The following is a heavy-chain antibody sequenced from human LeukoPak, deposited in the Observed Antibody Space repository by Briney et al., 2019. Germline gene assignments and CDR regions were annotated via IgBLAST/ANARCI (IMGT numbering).Heavy chain of an antibody. CDR1: GGSISSGSYY. CDR2: IFYSGST. J-gene: IGHJ4*02. CDR3: ARGQSGTYYEVDY. D-gene: IGHD1-26*01. Sequence: ASETLSLTCTVSGGSISSGSYYWSWIRQPPGKALEWIGNIFYSGSTYYSPSLKSRVTISLDTSRNQFSLKLNSVTAADTAVYYCARGQSGTYYEVDYWGRGTLVTVSS. V-gene: IGHV4-39*07.